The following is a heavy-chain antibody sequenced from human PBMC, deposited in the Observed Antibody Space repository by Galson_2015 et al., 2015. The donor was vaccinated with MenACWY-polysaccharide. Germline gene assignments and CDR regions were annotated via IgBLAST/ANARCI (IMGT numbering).Heavy chain of an antibody. J-gene: IGHJ4*02. V-gene: IGHV3-15*01. CDR2: IKSNADGGTI. CDR1: GFTFNNAW. Sequence: SLRLSCAASGFTFNNAWMAWVRQAPEKGLEWVGRIKSNADGGTIYYAAPVKGRFTISRDDSENMLYLRMNSLNTEDTAVYYCTTDLSNWGQGTLVTVSS. CDR3: TTDLSN.